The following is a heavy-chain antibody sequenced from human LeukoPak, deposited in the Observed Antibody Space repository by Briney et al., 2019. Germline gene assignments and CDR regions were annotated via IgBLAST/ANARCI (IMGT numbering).Heavy chain of an antibody. D-gene: IGHD3-16*01. CDR1: GYSFSSFW. CDR2: LNEDGGIT. J-gene: IGHJ4*02. V-gene: IGHV3-74*01. CDR3: TRDLGGGSSY. Sequence: GGSLSLSCEGSGYSFSSFWKHWVRQAPGEGLVWVSRLNEDGGITTYADFAKRRFTISRDNARNTLYLQMNSRSADGTAVYYCTRDLGGGSSYWGQGALVTVS.